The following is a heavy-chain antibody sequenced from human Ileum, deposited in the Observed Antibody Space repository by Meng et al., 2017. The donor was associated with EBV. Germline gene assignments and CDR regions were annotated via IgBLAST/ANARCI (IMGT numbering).Heavy chain of an antibody. V-gene: IGHV3-11*01. CDR3: AKDCFGDKDS. CDR2: ISSSGSNL. J-gene: IGHJ4*02. CDR1: RFTFSDYY. D-gene: IGHD2-21*01. Sequence: ESVVGLSMPGVSLRLSCAASRFTFSDYYISWFSPAPGKGLEWVSYISSSGSNLYYTDSVKGRFTISRDNAKNSLYLQMNXLXXXDTXXXYCAKDCFGDKDSWGQGTLVTVSS.